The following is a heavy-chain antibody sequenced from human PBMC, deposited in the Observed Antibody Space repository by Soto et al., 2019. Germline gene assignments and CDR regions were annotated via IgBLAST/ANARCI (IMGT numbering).Heavy chain of an antibody. D-gene: IGHD6-13*01. CDR2: IKEDGSQK. CDR1: GFIFNNYW. CDR3: ARGGSSSDY. Sequence: EVQLVESGGGSVQPGGSLSVSCAASGFIFNNYWMSWVRQAPGNGLEWVANIKEDGSQKNYVDSVKGRFTISRDNAKNSLYLQMNTLRAEDMAVYYCARGGSSSDYWGQGTLVTVSS. V-gene: IGHV3-7*01. J-gene: IGHJ4*02.